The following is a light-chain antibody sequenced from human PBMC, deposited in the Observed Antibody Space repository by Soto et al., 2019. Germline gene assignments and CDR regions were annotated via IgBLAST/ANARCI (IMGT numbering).Light chain of an antibody. J-gene: IGLJ2*01. Sequence: QSVLTQPPSASGSPGQSVTISCTGTSSDVGGYNYVSWYQQYPGKAPKFMIYEVSKRPSGVPDRFSGFKSGNPASLTVSGLQAEDEAAYYCNSYAGSKTVVFGRGTTVTVL. CDR2: EVS. CDR3: NSYAGSKTVV. V-gene: IGLV2-8*01. CDR1: SSDVGGYNY.